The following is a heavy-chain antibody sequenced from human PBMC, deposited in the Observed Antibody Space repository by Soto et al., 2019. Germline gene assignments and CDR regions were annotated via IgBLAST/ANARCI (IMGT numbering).Heavy chain of an antibody. J-gene: IGHJ6*02. CDR2: INTHNGNT. V-gene: IGHV1-18*01. CDR3: TREGSAPYYYYGMDA. CDR1: GYTFTTYG. Sequence: QVQLEQSAPEVKKPGASVKVSCKASGYTFTTYGISWVRQAPGQGLEWLGWINTHNGNTNYAQNLQGRVIMTADTSTSTAYMEVRSLRSDDTAIYYCTREGSAPYYYYGMDAWGQGTTVTVSS. D-gene: IGHD3-10*01.